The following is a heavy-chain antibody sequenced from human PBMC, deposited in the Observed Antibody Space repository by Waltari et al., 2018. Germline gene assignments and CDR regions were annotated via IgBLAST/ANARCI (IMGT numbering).Heavy chain of an antibody. CDR3: ARLGYSMIGGGNPADYYYMDV. V-gene: IGHV4-34*01. J-gene: IGHJ6*03. D-gene: IGHD3-10*01. Sequence: QVQLQQWGAGLLKPSETLSLTCAVYGESLSGFYWGWIRQPPGKGLEWIGEINQIGRANYNPSLKSRVTISIDTSKNQFSLRLSSVTAADTAVYYCARLGYSMIGGGNPADYYYMDVWGTGATVTISS. CDR2: INQIGRA. CDR1: GESLSGFY.